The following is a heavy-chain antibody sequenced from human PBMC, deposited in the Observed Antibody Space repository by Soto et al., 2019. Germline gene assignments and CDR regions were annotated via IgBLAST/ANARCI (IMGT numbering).Heavy chain of an antibody. CDR2: IYHSGST. CDR3: ARDHRRGADAFDI. Sequence: SETLSLTCAVSGGSISSGGYSWSWIRQPPGKGLEWIGYIYHSGSTYYNPSLKSRVTISVDRSKNQYSLKLSSVTAADTAVYYCARDHRRGADAFDIWGQGTMVT. V-gene: IGHV4-30-2*01. CDR1: GGSISSGGYS. J-gene: IGHJ3*02.